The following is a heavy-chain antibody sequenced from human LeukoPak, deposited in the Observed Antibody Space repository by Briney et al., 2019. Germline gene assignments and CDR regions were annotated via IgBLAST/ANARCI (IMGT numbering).Heavy chain of an antibody. D-gene: IGHD2-15*01. CDR3: AKRGVVIRAVLVVGFHKEAYYFDS. J-gene: IGHJ4*02. V-gene: IGHV3-23*01. Sequence: GGSLRLFCVVSGITLSNYGMSWVRQAPGKGLEWVAGISDRGGSTNYADSVKGRFTISRDNPKNTLCLQMNSLRSEDTAVYFCAKRGVVIRAVLVVGFHKEAYYFDSWGQGALVTVSS. CDR1: GITLSNYG. CDR2: ISDRGGST.